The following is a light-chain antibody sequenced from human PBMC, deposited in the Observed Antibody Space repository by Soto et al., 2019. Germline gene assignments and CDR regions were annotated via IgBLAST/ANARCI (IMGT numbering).Light chain of an antibody. V-gene: IGKV1-33*01. J-gene: IGKJ5*01. CDR1: QDISNY. CDR2: DAS. Sequence: DIQMTQSPSSLSASVGDRVTITCQASQDISNYLNWYQQKPGKAPKLLIYDASNLETGVPSRFSGSGFWTDFTFTISSLQPEDIATYYCQQYDNLPITFGQGTRLEIK. CDR3: QQYDNLPIT.